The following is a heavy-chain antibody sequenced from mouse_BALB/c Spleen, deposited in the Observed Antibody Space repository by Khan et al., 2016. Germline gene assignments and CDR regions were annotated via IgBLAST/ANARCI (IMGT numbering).Heavy chain of an antibody. D-gene: IGHD1-1*01. J-gene: IGHJ4*01. CDR3: ARCSGNYAMDS. CDR1: GFNIKDTN. Sequence: VQLQQPGAELVKPGASVKLSCTASGFNIKDTNTHWVKQRPEQGQERMGRTEPAKGNTKYDPKFQGKATITGDTSSNPAYLQLRRLTSAATAVSYCARCSGNYAMDSCGQRTSVTVSS. CDR2: TEPAKGNT. V-gene: IGHV14-3*02.